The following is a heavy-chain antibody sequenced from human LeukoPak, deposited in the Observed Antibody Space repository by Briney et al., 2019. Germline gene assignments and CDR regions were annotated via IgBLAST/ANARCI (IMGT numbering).Heavy chain of an antibody. CDR2: IRYDGSKK. D-gene: IGHD6-6*01. Sequence: PGGSLRLSCAASGFIFSSYGMHWVRQAPGKGLEWVAVIRYDGSKKYYAGSVQGRFTISRDNSKNTLYLQTNSLRTDDTAVYYCAKSSKTGQLVPFDYWGQGTLVTVSS. J-gene: IGHJ4*02. CDR3: AKSSKTGQLVPFDY. V-gene: IGHV3-30*02. CDR1: GFIFSSYG.